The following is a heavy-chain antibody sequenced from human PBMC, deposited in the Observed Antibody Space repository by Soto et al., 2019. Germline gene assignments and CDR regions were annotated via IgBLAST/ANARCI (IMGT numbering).Heavy chain of an antibody. V-gene: IGHV4-4*02. CDR2: IHHSGST. CDR1: GDAISSNNW. J-gene: IGHJ4*02. CDR3: ARQLIY. D-gene: IGHD6-13*01. Sequence: SETLSLTCAVSGDAISSNNWWTWVRQPPGKGPEWIGEIHHSGSTYYNPSLKSRVTISVDRSKNQCSLKLSSVTAADTAVYYCARQLIYWGQGTPVTVSS.